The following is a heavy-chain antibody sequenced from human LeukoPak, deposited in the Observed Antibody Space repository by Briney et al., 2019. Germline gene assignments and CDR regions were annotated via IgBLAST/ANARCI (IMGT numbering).Heavy chain of an antibody. CDR3: ARAKGYCSGGSCYQVYNWFDP. D-gene: IGHD2-15*01. CDR1: GYTFTSYY. CDR2: INPSGSNT. J-gene: IGHJ5*02. Sequence: ASVKVSCKASGYTFTSYYMHWVRQAPGQGLEWMGIINPSGSNTSYAQKFQGRVTMTRDTSTSTVYMELSSLRSEDTAVYYCARAKGYCSGGSCYQVYNWFDPWGQGTLVTVSS. V-gene: IGHV1-46*01.